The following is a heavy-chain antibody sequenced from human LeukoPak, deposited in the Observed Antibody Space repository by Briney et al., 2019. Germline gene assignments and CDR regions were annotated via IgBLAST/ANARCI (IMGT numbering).Heavy chain of an antibody. D-gene: IGHD3-22*01. CDR2: IKEDGSEK. V-gene: IGHV3-7*01. CDR3: ARSRSGYYEDY. J-gene: IGHJ4*02. CDR1: GFTFSSYE. Sequence: GGSLRLSCAASGFTFSSYEMNWVRQAPGKGLEWVANIKEDGSEKYYVDSVKGRFTISRDNAKNSLSLQVNSLSAEDTAVYYCARSRSGYYEDYWGQGTLVTVSS.